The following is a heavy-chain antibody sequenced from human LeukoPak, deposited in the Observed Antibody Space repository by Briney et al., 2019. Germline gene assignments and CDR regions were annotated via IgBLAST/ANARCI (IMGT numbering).Heavy chain of an antibody. CDR3: ARSQYGSGSYLWDWFDP. J-gene: IGHJ5*02. Sequence: GESLKISCKGSGYSFTSYWIGWVRQMPGKGLEWMGIIYPGDSDTRYSPSFQGQVTISADKSISTAYLQWSSLKASDTAMYYCARSQYGSGSYLWDWFDPWGQGTLVTVSS. CDR1: GYSFTSYW. V-gene: IGHV5-51*01. CDR2: IYPGDSDT. D-gene: IGHD3-10*01.